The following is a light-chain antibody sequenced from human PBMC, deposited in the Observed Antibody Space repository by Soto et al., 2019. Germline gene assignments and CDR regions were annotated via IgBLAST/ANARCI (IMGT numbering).Light chain of an antibody. V-gene: IGLV2-14*01. J-gene: IGLJ2*01. Sequence: QSVMTQPPSVSAAPGQKVTISCSGSSSNIGGNSVSWYQQHPGKAPKLMIYEVSNRPSGVSDRFSGSKSGNTASLTISGLQAEDEADYYCNSYTSSSTWIFGGGTKLTVL. CDR1: SSNIGGNS. CDR2: EVS. CDR3: NSYTSSSTWI.